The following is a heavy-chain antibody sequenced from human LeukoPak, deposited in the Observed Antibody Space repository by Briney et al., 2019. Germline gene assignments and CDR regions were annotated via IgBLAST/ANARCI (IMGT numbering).Heavy chain of an antibody. CDR2: INHSGST. J-gene: IGHJ6*03. Sequence: PSETLSLTCAVYGGSFSGYYWSWIRQPPGKGLEWIGEINHSGSTNYNPSLKSRVTISVDTYKNQFSLKLSSVTAADTAVYYCARGVGYSYGYRTYYYYYMDVWGKGTTVTVSS. CDR1: GGSFSGYY. V-gene: IGHV4-34*01. D-gene: IGHD5-18*01. CDR3: ARGVGYSYGYRTYYYYYMDV.